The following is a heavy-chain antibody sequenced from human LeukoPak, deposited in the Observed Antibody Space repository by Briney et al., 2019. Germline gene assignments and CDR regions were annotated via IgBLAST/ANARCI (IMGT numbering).Heavy chain of an antibody. CDR2: INWDGTNT. Sequence: GGSLRLSCAASGGTTDDYGMSWVRQAPGKGLEWVSGINWDGTNTYYAESVKGRFTISRDNPGASLYLDMHSLRAEDTAIYYCAIWTSGNYWGQGTLVTVSS. CDR1: GGTTDDYG. CDR3: AIWTSGNY. V-gene: IGHV3-20*04. J-gene: IGHJ4*02. D-gene: IGHD1-1*01.